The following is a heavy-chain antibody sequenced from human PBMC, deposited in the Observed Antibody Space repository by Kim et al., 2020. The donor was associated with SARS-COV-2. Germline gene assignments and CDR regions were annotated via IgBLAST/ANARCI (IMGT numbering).Heavy chain of an antibody. CDR1: GFTFSSYD. D-gene: IGHD2-2*02. CDR3: ARGLGYCSSTSCDKYYYYGMDV. J-gene: IGHJ6*02. V-gene: IGHV3-13*05. CDR2: IGTAGDP. Sequence: GGSLRLSCAASGFTFSSYDMHWVRQATGKGLEWVSAIGTAGDPYYPGSVKGRFTISRENAKNSLYLQMNSLRAGDTAVYYCARGLGYCSSTSCDKYYYYGMDVWGQGTTVTVSS.